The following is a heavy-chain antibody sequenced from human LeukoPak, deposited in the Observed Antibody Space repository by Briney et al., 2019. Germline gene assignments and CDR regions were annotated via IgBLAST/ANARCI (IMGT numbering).Heavy chain of an antibody. CDR3: ARHGSRDY. D-gene: IGHD1-26*01. J-gene: IGHJ4*02. CDR2: IYCSGST. CDR1: GGSISSSSYY. Sequence: SESLSLTCTVSGGSISSSSYYWGWIRQPPGKGLEWIGCIYCSGSTYYNPSLKSRVTISVDTSKNQFSLKLSSVTAADTAVYYCARHGSRDYWGQGTLVTVSS. V-gene: IGHV4-39*01.